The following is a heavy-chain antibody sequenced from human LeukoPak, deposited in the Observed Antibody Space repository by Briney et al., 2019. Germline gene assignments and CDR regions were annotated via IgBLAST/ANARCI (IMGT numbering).Heavy chain of an antibody. V-gene: IGHV5-51*01. CDR2: IYPGDSDT. J-gene: IGHJ5*02. Sequence: GESLKISCKGSGYSFTSYWIGWVRQMPGKGLEWMGIIYPGDSDTRYSPSFQGQVTISADKSISTAYLQWSSLKASDTAMYYCARRFKNCSSTSCYFWFDPWGLGTLVTVSS. D-gene: IGHD2-2*01. CDR3: ARRFKNCSSTSCYFWFDP. CDR1: GYSFTSYW.